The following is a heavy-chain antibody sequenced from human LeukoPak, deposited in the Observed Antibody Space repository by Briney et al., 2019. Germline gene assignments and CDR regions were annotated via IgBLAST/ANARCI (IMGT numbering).Heavy chain of an antibody. CDR3: TRDSGTYNYFDP. J-gene: IGHJ5*02. CDR2: IDKRDNLYAT. D-gene: IGHD1-26*01. CDR1: GFTISVSA. V-gene: IGHV3-73*01. Sequence: GGSLRLSCAASGFTISVSAVHLVRQSSGKGLEWVGHIDKRDNLYATAYAASVEGRFTISRDDSKNTAYLQMDSLKTEDTALYYCTRDSGTYNYFDPWGQGALVTVSS.